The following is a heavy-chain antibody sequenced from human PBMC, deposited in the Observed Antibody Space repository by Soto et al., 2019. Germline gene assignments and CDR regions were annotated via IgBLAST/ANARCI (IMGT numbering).Heavy chain of an antibody. CDR3: AIHTRNQFVP. CDR1: GDAITSSSYY. CDR2: IYSSERT. J-gene: IGHJ5*02. Sequence: QLQLQESGPGLVKPSETLSLTCTVSGDAITSSSYYWGWIRQPPGNVLEWIGSIYSSERTSYNSARTYHSPSLKRRVTISADTSKSQFSLKLTSVTAAATAVYYCAIHTRNQFVPWRQGTLVTVSS. V-gene: IGHV4-39*01.